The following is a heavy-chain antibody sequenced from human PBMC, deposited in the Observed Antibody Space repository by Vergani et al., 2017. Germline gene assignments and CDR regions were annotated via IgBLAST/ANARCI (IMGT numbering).Heavy chain of an antibody. J-gene: IGHJ4*02. Sequence: EVPLVQSGAEVKKPGESLKISCQISGYSFTNYWIGWVRQMPGKGLEWMGIIHPADSDTRYSPSFQGQVTISVDKSISTAYLQRSSLRASDSAMYYCARLYGRDSSGSKYFDYWGQGTLVTASS. CDR1: GYSFTNYW. CDR2: IHPADSDT. D-gene: IGHD3-22*01. CDR3: ARLYGRDSSGSKYFDY. V-gene: IGHV5-51*01.